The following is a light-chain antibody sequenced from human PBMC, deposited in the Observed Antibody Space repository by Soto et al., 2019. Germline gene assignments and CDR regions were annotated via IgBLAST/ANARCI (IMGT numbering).Light chain of an antibody. CDR2: GAS. CDR3: QQYNNWPPGVT. V-gene: IGKV3-15*01. J-gene: IGKJ3*01. Sequence: EIVMTQSPATLSVSPGERATLSCRASQSVSSNLAWYQQKPGQAPRLLIYGASTRATSIPARFSGGGSGTEFTLTISSLQSEDFAVYYCQQYNNWPPGVTFGPGTKVDIK. CDR1: QSVSSN.